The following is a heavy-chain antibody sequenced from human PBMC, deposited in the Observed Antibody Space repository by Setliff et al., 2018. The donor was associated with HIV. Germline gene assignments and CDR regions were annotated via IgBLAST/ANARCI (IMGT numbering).Heavy chain of an antibody. Sequence: GGSLRLSCAASGFTFSSYSMNWVRQAPGKGLEWVSSISSSSSYIYYADSVKGRFTISRDNAKNSLYLQMNSLRAEDTAVYYCAREPIAVAGKQDFDYWGQGTLVTVSS. CDR1: GFTFSSYS. J-gene: IGHJ4*02. CDR3: AREPIAVAGKQDFDY. V-gene: IGHV3-21*01. D-gene: IGHD6-19*01. CDR2: ISSSSSYI.